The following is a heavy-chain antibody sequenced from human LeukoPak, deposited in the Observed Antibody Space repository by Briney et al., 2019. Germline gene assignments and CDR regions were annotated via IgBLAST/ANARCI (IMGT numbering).Heavy chain of an antibody. CDR3: ASGRHYYASGSPTDFDY. D-gene: IGHD3-10*01. J-gene: IGHJ4*02. V-gene: IGHV3-30-3*01. CDR1: GFTFSHYA. Sequence: GGSLRLSCAASGFTFSHYAMHWVRQVPGKGLEWVAVISYDGNNKFYADSVKGRFTISRDNSKNTLYLQMNDLRAEDTAVYYGASGRHYYASGSPTDFDYWGQGTLVTVSS. CDR2: ISYDGNNK.